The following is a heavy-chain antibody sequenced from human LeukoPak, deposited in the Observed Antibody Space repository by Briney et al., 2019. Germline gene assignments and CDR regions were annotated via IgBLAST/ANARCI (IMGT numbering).Heavy chain of an antibody. V-gene: IGHV4-39*07. J-gene: IGHJ6*02. CDR1: GGSISSSSYY. CDR2: IYYSGST. D-gene: IGHD5-18*01. CDR3: AREGKESGYSYGPSRGYGMDV. Sequence: SETLSLTCTVSGGSISSSSYYWGRIRQPPGKGLEWIGSIYYSGSTNYNPSLKSRVTISVDKSKNQFSLKLSSVTAADTAVYYCAREGKESGYSYGPSRGYGMDVWGQGTTVTVSS.